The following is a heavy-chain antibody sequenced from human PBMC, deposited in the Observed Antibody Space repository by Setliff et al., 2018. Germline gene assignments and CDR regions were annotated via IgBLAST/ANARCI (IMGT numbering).Heavy chain of an antibody. CDR1: GGSISSYY. V-gene: IGHV3-23*01. CDR2: ISGSGGST. D-gene: IGHD2-15*01. J-gene: IGHJ4*02. CDR3: AKDDAGYCSGGSCYAPFDY. Sequence: PSETLSLTCTVSGGSISSYYWSWIRQPPGKGLEWVSVISGSGGSTYYADSVKGRFTISRDNSKNTLYLQMNSLRAEDTAVYYCAKDDAGYCSGGSCYAPFDYWGQGTLVTVSS.